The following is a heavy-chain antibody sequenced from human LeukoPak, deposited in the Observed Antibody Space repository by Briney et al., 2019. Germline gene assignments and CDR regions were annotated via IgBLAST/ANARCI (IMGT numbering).Heavy chain of an antibody. V-gene: IGHV4-34*01. J-gene: IGHJ4*02. D-gene: IGHD6-6*01. CDR1: GGTFSSHY. CDR2: INHSGST. CDR3: ARAVAAPPSPAVDY. Sequence: PSETLSLTCAVYGGTFSSHYWSWIRQPPGKGLEWIGEINHSGSTNYNPSLKSRVTISVDTSKNQFSLKLSSVTAADTAVYYCARAVAAPPSPAVDYWGQGTLVTVSS.